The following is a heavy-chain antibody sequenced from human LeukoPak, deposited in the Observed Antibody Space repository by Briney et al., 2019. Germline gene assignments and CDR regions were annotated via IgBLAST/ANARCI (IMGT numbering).Heavy chain of an antibody. CDR1: GESFSGYY. Sequence: SETLSLTCAVYGESFSGYYWSWIRQPPGKGLEWIGEINHSGSTNYNPSLKSRVTISVDTSKNQFSLKLSSVTAADTAVYYCARDQSYYGYFDYWGQGILVTVSS. CDR3: ARDQSYYGYFDY. D-gene: IGHD3-10*01. CDR2: INHSGST. J-gene: IGHJ4*02. V-gene: IGHV4-34*01.